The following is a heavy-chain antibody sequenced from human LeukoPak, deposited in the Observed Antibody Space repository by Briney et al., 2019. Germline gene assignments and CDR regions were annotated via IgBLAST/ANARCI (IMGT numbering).Heavy chain of an antibody. CDR1: GFTFSSYS. Sequence: GGSLRLSCAASGFTFSSYSMNWVRQAPGKGLEWVSSVSSGDNYRYYVDSVKGRFTISRDNAKNSLHLQMNSLRVEDTAVYFCARDLGYCSGTNCYGRYFDNWGQGTLVTVSS. V-gene: IGHV3-21*06. CDR3: ARDLGYCSGTNCYGRYFDN. J-gene: IGHJ4*02. CDR2: VSSGDNYR. D-gene: IGHD2-2*01.